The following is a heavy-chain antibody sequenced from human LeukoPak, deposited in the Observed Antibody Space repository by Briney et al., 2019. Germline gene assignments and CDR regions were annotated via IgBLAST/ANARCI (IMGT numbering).Heavy chain of an antibody. Sequence: GRSLRLSCAASGFTFSSYGMHWVRQAPGKGLEWVAVIWYDGSNKYYADSVKGRFTISRDNSKNTLYLQMNSLRAEDTGVYYCARGYCSSTSCPMIEYFQHWGQGTLVTVSS. CDR2: IWYDGSNK. J-gene: IGHJ1*01. D-gene: IGHD2-2*01. CDR1: GFTFSSYG. CDR3: ARGYCSSTSCPMIEYFQH. V-gene: IGHV3-33*01.